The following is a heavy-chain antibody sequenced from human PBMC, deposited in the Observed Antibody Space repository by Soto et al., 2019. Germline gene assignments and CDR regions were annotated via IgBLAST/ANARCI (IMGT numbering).Heavy chain of an antibody. CDR3: ARDGDFWRWDY. Sequence: EASVKVSCKASGYTFTSYCMHWVRQAPGQGLEWMGIINPSGGSTTYAQKFQGRVIMTRDTSTSTIYMELSSLRFEDTAVYYCARDGDFWRWDYWGQGTQVTVSS. V-gene: IGHV1-46*01. J-gene: IGHJ4*02. CDR1: GYTFTSYC. D-gene: IGHD3-3*01. CDR2: INPSGGST.